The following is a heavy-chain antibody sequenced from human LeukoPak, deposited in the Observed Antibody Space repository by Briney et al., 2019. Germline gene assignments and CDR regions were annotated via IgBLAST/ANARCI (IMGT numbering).Heavy chain of an antibody. CDR3: ARRDGYKSFFDY. V-gene: IGHV4-59*01. J-gene: IGHJ4*02. D-gene: IGHD5-24*01. Sequence: SETLSLTCTVSGGSISSYYWSWIRQPPGKGLEWIGYIYYSGSTNYNPSLKSRVTISVDTSKNQFSPKLSSVTAADTAVYYCARRDGYKSFFDYWGQGTLVTVSS. CDR1: GGSISSYY. CDR2: IYYSGST.